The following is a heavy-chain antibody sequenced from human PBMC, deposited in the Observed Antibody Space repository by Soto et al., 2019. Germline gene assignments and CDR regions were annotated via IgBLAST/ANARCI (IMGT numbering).Heavy chain of an antibody. J-gene: IGHJ4*02. V-gene: IGHV1-18*01. CDR2: ISGYDGNT. Sequence: GSVKVSCKASGFTLNDFGVSWVRQAPGQGLEWMGWISGYDGNTNFAQKYEGRVTMTIESSTSTAYMELRNLRSYDTAMYYCAREKWFAKTPFHXWGKGTLVTASX. CDR1: GFTLNDFG. D-gene: IGHD3-10*01. CDR3: AREKWFAKTPFHX.